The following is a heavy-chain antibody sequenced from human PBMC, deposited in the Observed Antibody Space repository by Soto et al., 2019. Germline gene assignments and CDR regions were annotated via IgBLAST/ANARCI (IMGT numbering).Heavy chain of an antibody. D-gene: IGHD3-9*01. CDR2: ISYDGSNK. CDR3: AKEIVVLTAYKTYDL. Sequence: GGSLRLSCAASGFTFSSYGMHWVRQAPGKGLEWVAVISYDGSNKYYADSVKGRFTISRDNSKNTLYLQMNSLRSEDTAVYYCAKEIVVLTAYKTYDLWGQGTLVTVSS. V-gene: IGHV3-30*18. CDR1: GFTFSSYG. J-gene: IGHJ5*02.